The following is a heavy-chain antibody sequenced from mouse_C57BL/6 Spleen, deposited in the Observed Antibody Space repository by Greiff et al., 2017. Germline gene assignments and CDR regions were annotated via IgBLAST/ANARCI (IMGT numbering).Heavy chain of an antibody. CDR1: GYTFTSYW. V-gene: IGHV1-69*01. CDR3: ARGGALITTVVYFDY. CDR2: IDPSDSYT. J-gene: IGHJ2*01. Sequence: QVQLQQPGAELVMPGASVKLSCKASGYTFTSYWMHWVKQRPGQGLEWIGEIDPSDSYTNYNQKFKGKSTLTVDKSSSTAYMQLSSLTSEDSAVYYCARGGALITTVVYFDYWGQGTTLTVSS. D-gene: IGHD1-1*01.